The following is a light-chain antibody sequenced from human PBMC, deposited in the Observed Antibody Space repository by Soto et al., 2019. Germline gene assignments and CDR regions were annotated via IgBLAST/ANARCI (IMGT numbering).Light chain of an antibody. V-gene: IGKV3-15*01. Sequence: EIVMTQPPATLSVSPGERATLSCRASQSISTKLAWYQQKPGQAPRLLIYGASTRATGIPVRFSGSGSGTEFTLTITSLQFEDFAVYYCQEYNDWRPITFGGGTKVDIK. CDR3: QEYNDWRPIT. J-gene: IGKJ4*01. CDR2: GAS. CDR1: QSISTK.